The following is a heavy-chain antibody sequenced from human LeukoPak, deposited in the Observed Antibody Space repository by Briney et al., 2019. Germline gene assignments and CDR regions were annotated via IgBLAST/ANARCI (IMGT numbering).Heavy chain of an antibody. J-gene: IGHJ6*02. Sequence: SETLSLTCTVSGGSISSYYWSWIRQPPGKGLEWIGYIYYSGSTNYNPSLKSRVTISVDTSKNQFSLKLSSVTAADTAVYYCATSDYRNYYYYGMDVWGQGTTVTVSS. V-gene: IGHV4-59*08. CDR2: IYYSGST. CDR1: GGSISSYY. CDR3: ATSDYRNYYYYGMDV. D-gene: IGHD4-11*01.